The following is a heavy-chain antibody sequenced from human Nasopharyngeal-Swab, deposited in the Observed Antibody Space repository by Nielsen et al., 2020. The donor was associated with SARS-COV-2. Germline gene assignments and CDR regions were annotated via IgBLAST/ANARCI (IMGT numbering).Heavy chain of an antibody. V-gene: IGHV4-34*01. CDR2: INHSGST. Sequence: ESLKISCAVYGGSLSGYYWSWIRQPPGKGLEWIGEINHSGSTNYNPSLKSRVTISVDTSKNQFSLKLSSVTAADTAVYYCARLGWLQLPDDYWGQGTLVTVSS. CDR1: GGSLSGYY. D-gene: IGHD5-24*01. CDR3: ARLGWLQLPDDY. J-gene: IGHJ4*02.